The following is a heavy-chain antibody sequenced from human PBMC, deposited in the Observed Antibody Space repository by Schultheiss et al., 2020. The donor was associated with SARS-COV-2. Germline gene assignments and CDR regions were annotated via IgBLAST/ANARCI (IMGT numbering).Heavy chain of an antibody. D-gene: IGHD3-10*01. CDR1: GGSISSGDYY. CDR3: ARGVGNYYYGMDV. Sequence: SETLSLTCTVSGGSISSGDYYWSWIRQPPGKGLEWIGYIYHSGSTDYNPSLKSRVTISVDTSKNQFSLKLSSVTAADTAVYYCARGVGNYYYGMDVWGQGTTVTVSS. J-gene: IGHJ6*02. V-gene: IGHV4-61*08. CDR2: IYHSGST.